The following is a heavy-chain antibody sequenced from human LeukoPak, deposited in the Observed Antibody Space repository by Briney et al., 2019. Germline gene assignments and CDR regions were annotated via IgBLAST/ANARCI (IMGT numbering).Heavy chain of an antibody. V-gene: IGHV3-11*01. Sequence: PGGSLRLSCAASGFTFNTYWMHWVRQAPGKGLEWVSYISSSGSTIYYADSVKGRFTISRDNAKNSLYLQMNSLRAEDTAVYYCARDAPSITMVRGVPPYFQHWGQGTLVTVSS. CDR3: ARDAPSITMVRGVPPYFQH. CDR2: ISSSGSTI. D-gene: IGHD3-10*01. J-gene: IGHJ1*01. CDR1: GFTFNTYW.